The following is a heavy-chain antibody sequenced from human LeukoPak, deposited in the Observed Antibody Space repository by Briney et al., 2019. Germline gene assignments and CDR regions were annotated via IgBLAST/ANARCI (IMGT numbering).Heavy chain of an antibody. CDR1: GGTFSNYT. V-gene: IGHV1-69*05. CDR3: AALGIT. CDR2: LIPMFGAA. Sequence: SVKVSCKASGGTFSNYTLSWVRQAPGQGLEWMGGLIPMFGAAHYAQKFQGRLTITTDESTSTVYMEMSSLTSADTAVYYCAALGITWGQGSLVTVSP. J-gene: IGHJ5*02. D-gene: IGHD1-26*01.